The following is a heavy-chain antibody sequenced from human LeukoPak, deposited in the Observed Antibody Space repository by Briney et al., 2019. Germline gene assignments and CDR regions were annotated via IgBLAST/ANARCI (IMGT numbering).Heavy chain of an antibody. D-gene: IGHD6-13*01. Sequence: GGSLRLSCAASGFPFSSYWMHWVRQAPGKGLVWVSRIDNDGSFTTYADSVKGRFTISRDNAKNTLYLQMNSLRAEDTAVYYCANIGAAVASISGDYWGQGTLVTVSS. V-gene: IGHV3-74*01. CDR1: GFPFSSYW. CDR3: ANIGAAVASISGDY. CDR2: IDNDGSFT. J-gene: IGHJ4*02.